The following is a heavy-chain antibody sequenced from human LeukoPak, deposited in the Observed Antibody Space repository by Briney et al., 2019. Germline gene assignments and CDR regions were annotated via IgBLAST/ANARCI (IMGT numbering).Heavy chain of an antibody. CDR2: ISGSGGST. Sequence: GESLKISCAASGFTFSSYAMSWVRQAPGKGLEWVSAISGSGGSTYYADSVKGRFTISRDNSKNTLYLQMNSLRAEDTAVYYCAKDRIPVEVTAPVDYWGQGTLVTVSS. CDR1: GFTFSSYA. D-gene: IGHD2-21*02. V-gene: IGHV3-23*01. CDR3: AKDRIPVEVTAPVDY. J-gene: IGHJ4*02.